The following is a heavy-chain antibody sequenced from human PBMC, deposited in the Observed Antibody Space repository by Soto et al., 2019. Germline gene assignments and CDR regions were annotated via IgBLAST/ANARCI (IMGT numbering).Heavy chain of an antibody. V-gene: IGHV4-59*01. D-gene: IGHD3-10*01. J-gene: IGHJ6*02. CDR1: GGSISSYY. CDR3: ARGDPLLWFGEKVYYGMDV. Sequence: QVQLQESGPGLVKPSETLSLTCTVSGGSISSYYWSWIRQPPGKGLEWIGYIYYSGSTNYNPSLTRRVTISVDTSKNQFSLKLSSVTAADTAVYYCARGDPLLWFGEKVYYGMDVWGQGTTVTVSS. CDR2: IYYSGST.